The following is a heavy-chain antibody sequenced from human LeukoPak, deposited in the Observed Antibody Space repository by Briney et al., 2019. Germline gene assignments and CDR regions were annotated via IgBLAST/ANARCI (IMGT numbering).Heavy chain of an antibody. D-gene: IGHD2/OR15-2a*01. CDR2: ITSAFSYI. CDR3: AKDMSYYFPN. CDR1: GFTFSDYT. Sequence: GGSLRLSCAASGFTFSDYTMNWVRQAPVTGLEWVSSITSAFSYISYADSVKGRFTISRDNSKNTLYLQMNSLRAEDTAVYYCAKDMSYYFPNWGQGTMVTVSS. V-gene: IGHV3-21*01. J-gene: IGHJ3*01.